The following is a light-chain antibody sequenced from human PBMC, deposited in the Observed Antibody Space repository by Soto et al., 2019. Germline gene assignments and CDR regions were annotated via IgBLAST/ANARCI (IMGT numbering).Light chain of an antibody. CDR2: DVN. Sequence: QSALTQPPSASGSPGQSVTISCTGTSSDVGAYIFVSWYQQHPGKAPKLMVYDVNRRPPGVPDRFFGSKSGNTASLTVSGLQAEDEADYYCSSFTSRFTFNYIFGTGTKVTV. CDR1: SSDVGAYIF. V-gene: IGLV2-8*01. CDR3: SSFTSRFTFNYI. J-gene: IGLJ1*01.